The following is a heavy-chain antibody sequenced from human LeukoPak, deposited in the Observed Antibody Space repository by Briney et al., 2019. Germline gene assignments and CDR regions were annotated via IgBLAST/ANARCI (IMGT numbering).Heavy chain of an antibody. Sequence: GGSLRLSCAASGFTFSSYSMNWVRQAPGKGLEWVAVISYDGSNKYYADSVKGRFTISRDNSKNTLYLQMNSLRAEDTAVYYCAKGRSILRYFDWFHEYYFDYWGQGTLVTVSS. J-gene: IGHJ4*02. V-gene: IGHV3-30*18. D-gene: IGHD3-9*01. CDR1: GFTFSSYS. CDR2: ISYDGSNK. CDR3: AKGRSILRYFDWFHEYYFDY.